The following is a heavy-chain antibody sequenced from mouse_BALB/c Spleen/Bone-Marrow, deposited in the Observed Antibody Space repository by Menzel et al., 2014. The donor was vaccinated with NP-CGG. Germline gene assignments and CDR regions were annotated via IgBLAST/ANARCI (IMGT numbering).Heavy chain of an antibody. CDR3: TRGDDYDEEFAY. J-gene: IGHJ3*01. D-gene: IGHD2-4*01. CDR2: INPSNGGT. V-gene: IGHV1S81*02. Sequence: VQLQQSGAELVKPGASVKLSCKAYGYTFTSYYMYWVKQRPGQGLEWIGGINPSNGGTNFNEKFKSKATLTVDKSSSTAYMQLSSLTSEDSAVYYCTRGDDYDEEFAYWGQGTLVTVSA. CDR1: GYTFTSYY.